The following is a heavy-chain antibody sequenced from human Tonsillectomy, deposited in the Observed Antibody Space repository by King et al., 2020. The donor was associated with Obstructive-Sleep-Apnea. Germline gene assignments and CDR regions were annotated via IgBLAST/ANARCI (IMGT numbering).Heavy chain of an antibody. CDR1: GFTFSSYA. CDR2: ISGSGGST. D-gene: IGHD3-16*01. Sequence: VQLVESGGGLVQPGGSLRLSCAASGFTFSSYAMSWVRQAPGKGLEWVSAISGSGGSTYYADSVKDRFTISRDNSKNTLYLQMNSLRAEDTAVYYCVTMITFGGVMGYFDYWGQGTLVTVSS. J-gene: IGHJ4*02. CDR3: VTMITFGGVMGYFDY. V-gene: IGHV3-23*04.